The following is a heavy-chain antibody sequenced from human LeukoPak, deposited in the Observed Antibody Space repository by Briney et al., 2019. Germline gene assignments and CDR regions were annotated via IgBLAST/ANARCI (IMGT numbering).Heavy chain of an antibody. Sequence: GGSLRLSCAASGFSFSSYWMSWMRQAPGKGLDWVASIKQDGSEDYYVDSVKGRFTISRDNAKNSLYLQMNSLRAEDAAMYYCAREVHGNYDYWGQGTLVTVSS. J-gene: IGHJ4*02. CDR1: GFSFSSYW. CDR3: AREVHGNYDY. V-gene: IGHV3-7*01. D-gene: IGHD4-17*01. CDR2: IKQDGSED.